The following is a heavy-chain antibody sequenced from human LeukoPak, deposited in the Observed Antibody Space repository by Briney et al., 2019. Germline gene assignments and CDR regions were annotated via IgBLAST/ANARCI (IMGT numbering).Heavy chain of an antibody. Sequence: GGSLRLSCAASGFTFSRYSMNWVRQAPGKGLEWVSSISSSSSYIYYADSVKGRFTISRDNAKNALYVQMNSLRAEDTAVYYCARVGPNVDIVVYSMDVWGQGTTVTVSS. V-gene: IGHV3-21*01. J-gene: IGHJ6*02. CDR1: GFTFSRYS. CDR3: ARVGPNVDIVVYSMDV. CDR2: ISSSSSYI. D-gene: IGHD5-12*01.